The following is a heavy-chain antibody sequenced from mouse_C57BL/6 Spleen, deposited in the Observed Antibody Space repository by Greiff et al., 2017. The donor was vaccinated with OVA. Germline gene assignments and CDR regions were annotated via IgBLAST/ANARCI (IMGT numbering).Heavy chain of an antibody. D-gene: IGHD3-3*01. CDR3: ARGLLENFEV. V-gene: IGHV1-59*01. CDR1: GYTFTSYW. J-gene: IGHJ1*03. Sequence: QVQLQQPGAELVRPGTSVKLSCKASGYTFTSYWMHWVKQRPGQGLEWIGVIDPSDSYTNYNQKFKGKATLTVDTSSSTAYMQLSSLTSEDSAVYYCARGLLENFEVWGTGTTVTVSS. CDR2: IDPSDSYT.